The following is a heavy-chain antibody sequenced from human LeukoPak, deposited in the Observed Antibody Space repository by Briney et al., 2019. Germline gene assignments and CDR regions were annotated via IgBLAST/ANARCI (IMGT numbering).Heavy chain of an antibody. Sequence: SETLSLTCAIYGGSFSGYYWSWIRQPPGKGLEWIGEINHSGSTNYNPSLKSRVTISVDKSKNQFSLKLSSVAAADTAVYYCARDSSERRGAFDIWGQGTMVTVSS. CDR3: ARDSSERRGAFDI. CDR1: GGSFSGYY. CDR2: INHSGST. J-gene: IGHJ3*02. V-gene: IGHV4-34*01. D-gene: IGHD1-1*01.